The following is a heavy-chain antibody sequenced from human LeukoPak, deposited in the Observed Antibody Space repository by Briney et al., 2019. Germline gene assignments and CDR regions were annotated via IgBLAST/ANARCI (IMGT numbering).Heavy chain of an antibody. V-gene: IGHV1-46*01. J-gene: IGHJ4*02. CDR2: INPSGGST. CDR1: GYTFTSYY. Sequence: ASVKVSCKASGYTFTSYYMHWVRQAPGQGLEWMGVINPSGGSTSYAQKFQGRVTMTRDTSTSTVYMELSSLRSEDTAVYYCASGVEMATILPAVWGQGTLVTVSS. D-gene: IGHD5-24*01. CDR3: ASGVEMATILPAV.